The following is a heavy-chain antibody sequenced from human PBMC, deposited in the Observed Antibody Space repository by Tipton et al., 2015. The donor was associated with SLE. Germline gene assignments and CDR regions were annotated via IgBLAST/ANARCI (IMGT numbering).Heavy chain of an antibody. CDR2: FYYSGST. D-gene: IGHD4-17*01. V-gene: IGHV4-59*01. CDR1: GGSMSSYY. J-gene: IGHJ6*02. Sequence: TLSLTCTVSGGSMSSYYWSLIRQSPGKGLEWIGYFYYSGSTNYNPSLKSRVTISVDTSKNQFSLKLTSVAAADTAVYYCARDRGLGYGDFYYYYGMDVWGQGTTVTVSS. CDR3: ARDRGLGYGDFYYYYGMDV.